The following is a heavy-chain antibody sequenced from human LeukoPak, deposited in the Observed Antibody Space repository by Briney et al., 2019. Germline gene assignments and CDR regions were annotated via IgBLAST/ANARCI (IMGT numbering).Heavy chain of an antibody. D-gene: IGHD1-1*01. Sequence: GGSLRLSCAGSGFTFSSYWMSWVRQAPGKGLEWVANIKQDGSEKYYVDSVKGRFTISRDNAKNSLYLQMNSLRAEDTAVYCCAKENARREKGCDYWGQGTLVTVSS. CDR2: IKQDGSEK. V-gene: IGHV3-7*01. CDR1: GFTFSSYW. CDR3: AKENARREKGCDY. J-gene: IGHJ4*02.